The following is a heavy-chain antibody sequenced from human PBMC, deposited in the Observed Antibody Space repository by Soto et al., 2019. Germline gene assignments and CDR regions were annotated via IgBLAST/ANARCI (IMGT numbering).Heavy chain of an antibody. CDR2: ISGSGDRT. CDR1: GFIFSNYG. CDR3: TTTAFWDFWSGYPLDY. V-gene: IGHV3-23*01. J-gene: IGHJ4*02. Sequence: GSLRLSCAASGFIFSNYGMSWVRQAPGKGLEWVSSISGSGDRTHNADSVRGRFTISRDDSRNTLNLQMNSLRAEDTAIYYCTTTAFWDFWSGYPLDYWGQGTLVTVSS. D-gene: IGHD3-3*01.